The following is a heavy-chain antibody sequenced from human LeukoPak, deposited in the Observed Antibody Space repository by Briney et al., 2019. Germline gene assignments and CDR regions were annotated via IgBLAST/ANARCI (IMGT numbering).Heavy chain of an antibody. D-gene: IGHD6-13*01. CDR2: IIPIFGTA. V-gene: IGHV1-69*13. CDR1: GYSFTSHY. CDR3: ASAPRYSSSWPNNWFDP. Sequence: SVKVSCKASGYSFTSHYMHWVRQAPGQGLEWMGGIIPIFGTANYAQKFQGRVTITADESTSTAYMELSSLRSEDTAVYFCASAPRYSSSWPNNWFDPWGQGTLVTVSS. J-gene: IGHJ5*02.